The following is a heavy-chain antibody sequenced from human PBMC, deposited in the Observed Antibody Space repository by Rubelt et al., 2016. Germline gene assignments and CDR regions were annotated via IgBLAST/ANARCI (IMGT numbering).Heavy chain of an antibody. J-gene: IGHJ4*02. V-gene: IGHV5-10-1*03. Sequence: EVQLVQSGAEVKKPGESLRISCKGSGYSFTSYWISWVRQMPGKGLEWMGRIDLSDTYTNYSPSFQGHVTISADKSISTAYRQWSSLKASDTAMYYCAIYDFWSGYYRDYWGRGTLVTVSS. CDR3: AIYDFWSGYYRDY. CDR2: IDLSDTYT. D-gene: IGHD3-3*01. CDR1: GYSFTSYW.